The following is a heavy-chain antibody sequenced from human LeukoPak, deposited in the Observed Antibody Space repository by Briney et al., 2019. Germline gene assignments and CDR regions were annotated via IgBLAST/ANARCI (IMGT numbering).Heavy chain of an antibody. D-gene: IGHD3-16*01. CDR2: IIPFLDTS. CDR3: AREQRGGLSGSLGGLFASYYTYYYMDV. J-gene: IGHJ6*03. V-gene: IGHV1-69*05. Sequence: SVKVSCKASGGTFSNYALSWVRQAPGQCLEWMGAIIPFLDTSNYPPKFQDRVTITTDESTSTAYMELSSLRSDDTAVYYCAREQRGGLSGSLGGLFASYYTYYYMDVWGRGTTVTVSS. CDR1: GGTFSNYA.